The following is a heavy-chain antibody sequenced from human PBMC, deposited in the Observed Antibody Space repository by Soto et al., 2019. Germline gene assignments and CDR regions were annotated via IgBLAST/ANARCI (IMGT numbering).Heavy chain of an antibody. V-gene: IGHV3-30*18. CDR3: AKDRRERDYGGNSPYDY. CDR2: ISYDGSKI. J-gene: IGHJ4*02. CDR1: GFTFNIYG. Sequence: QVQLVESGGGVVQPGRSLRLSCAASGFTFNIYGIQWVRQAPGKGLEWVAVISYDGSKIYYSDSVKGRFTISRDNSMTXXHLQMNSLRAEDTAVYYCAKDRRERDYGGNSPYDYWGQGALVTVSS. D-gene: IGHD4-17*01.